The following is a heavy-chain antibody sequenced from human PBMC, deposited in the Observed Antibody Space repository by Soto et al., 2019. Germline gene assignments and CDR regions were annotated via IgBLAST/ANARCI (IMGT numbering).Heavy chain of an antibody. D-gene: IGHD2-21*02. CDR1: GYTFTSYD. V-gene: IGHV1-8*01. CDR2: MNPNSGNT. Sequence: QVQLVQSGAEVKKPGASVKVSCKASGYTFTSYDINWVQQATGQGLEWMGWMNPNSGNTGYAQKFQGRVTMTRNTSISTAYMELSSLRSEDTAVYYCASLCGGDCFDWFDPWGQGTLVTVSS. J-gene: IGHJ5*02. CDR3: ASLCGGDCFDWFDP.